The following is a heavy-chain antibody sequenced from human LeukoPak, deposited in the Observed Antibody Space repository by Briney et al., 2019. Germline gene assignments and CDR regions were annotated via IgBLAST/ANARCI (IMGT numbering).Heavy chain of an antibody. CDR3: ARGRAGFSGSWYVY. CDR1: GHTFTSYY. V-gene: IGHV1-46*01. Sequence: ASVKVSCKASGHTFTSYYMHWVRQAPGQGPEWMGVINPSDGSTSYAQKFQGRVAMTRDTSTSTVFMELSSLTSEDAAVYYCARGRAGFSGSWYVYWGQGTLVTVSS. CDR2: INPSDGST. J-gene: IGHJ4*02. D-gene: IGHD6-13*01.